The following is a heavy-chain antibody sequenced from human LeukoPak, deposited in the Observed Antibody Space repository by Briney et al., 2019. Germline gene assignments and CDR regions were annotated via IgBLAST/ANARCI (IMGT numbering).Heavy chain of an antibody. CDR2: ISSSRRYI. V-gene: IGHV3-21*01. D-gene: IGHD5-12*01. J-gene: IGHJ5*02. CDR1: GFTFSTYS. CDR3: ARGSGYYWFDP. Sequence: GGSLRLSCAASGFTFSTYSMNGVRQARGKGLDWVSSISSSRRYISYAASAKGRFTTSRDNAKNTMYLQINSLRAEHTPVYYSARGSGYYWFDPWCQGTLVTVSS.